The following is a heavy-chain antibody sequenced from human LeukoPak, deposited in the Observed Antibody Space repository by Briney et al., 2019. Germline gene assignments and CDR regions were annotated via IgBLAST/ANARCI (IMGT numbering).Heavy chain of an antibody. CDR1: GFTFSSYW. V-gene: IGHV3-7*01. CDR3: ARALGGELYHYFDY. CDR2: IKQDGSEK. J-gene: IGHJ4*02. D-gene: IGHD3-16*01. Sequence: PGGSLRLSCAASGFTFSSYWMGWVRQAPGKGLEWVANIKQDGSEKYYVDSVKGRFTISRDNAKNSLYLQMNSLRAEDTAVYYCARALGGELYHYFDYWGQGTLVTVSS.